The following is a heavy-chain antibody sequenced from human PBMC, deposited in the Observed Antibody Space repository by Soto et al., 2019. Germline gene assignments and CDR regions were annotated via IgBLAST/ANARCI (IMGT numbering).Heavy chain of an antibody. CDR2: ISGSGRST. V-gene: IGHV3-23*01. D-gene: IGHD2-15*01. CDR1: GFTFSNYA. J-gene: IGHJ3*02. CDR3: ARRSPSWAFDI. Sequence: EVQLLESGGGLVQSGGSLRLSCAASGFTFSNYAMNWVRQAPGKGLEWVSVISGSGRSTYYADSVKGRFSISRDHSKNMLYLQMSSLRAEDTAVYYCARRSPSWAFDIWDQGTMVSVSS.